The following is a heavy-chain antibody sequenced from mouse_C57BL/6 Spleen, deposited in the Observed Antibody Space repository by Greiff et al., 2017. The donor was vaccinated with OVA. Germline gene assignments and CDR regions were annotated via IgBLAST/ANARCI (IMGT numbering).Heavy chain of an antibody. CDR3: AREDRPYAMDY. V-gene: IGHV5-4*01. CDR2: ISDGGSYT. Sequence: EVQRVESGGGLVKPGGSLKLSCAASGFTFSSYAMSWVRQTPEKRLEWVATISDGGSYTYYPDNVKGRFTISRDNAKNNLYLQMSHLKSEDTAMYYCAREDRPYAMDYWGQGTSVTVSS. CDR1: GFTFSSYA. J-gene: IGHJ4*01.